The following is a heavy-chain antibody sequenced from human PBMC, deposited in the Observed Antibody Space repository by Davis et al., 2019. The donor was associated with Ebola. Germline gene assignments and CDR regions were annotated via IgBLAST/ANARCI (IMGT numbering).Heavy chain of an antibody. Sequence: GESLKISCAASGFTFSSYGMHWVRQAPGKGLEWVAVISYDGSNKYYADSVKGRFTISRDNSKNTLYLQMNSLRAEDTAVYYCAIVATRGRFDSWGQGTLVTVSS. J-gene: IGHJ4*02. CDR1: GFTFSSYG. CDR3: AIVATRGRFDS. CDR2: ISYDGSNK. V-gene: IGHV3-30*03. D-gene: IGHD6-25*01.